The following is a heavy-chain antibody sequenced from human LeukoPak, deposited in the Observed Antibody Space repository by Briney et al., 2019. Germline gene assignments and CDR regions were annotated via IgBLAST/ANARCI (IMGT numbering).Heavy chain of an antibody. D-gene: IGHD6-6*01. Sequence: SETLSPTCTVSGGSISSGGYYWSWIRQPPGKGLEWIGYIYHSGSTYYNPSLKSRVTISVDRSKNQFSLKLSSVTAADTAVYYCARHSSSSMDYWGQGTLVTVSS. CDR3: ARHSSSSMDY. CDR2: IYHSGST. V-gene: IGHV4-30-2*01. CDR1: GGSISSGGYY. J-gene: IGHJ4*02.